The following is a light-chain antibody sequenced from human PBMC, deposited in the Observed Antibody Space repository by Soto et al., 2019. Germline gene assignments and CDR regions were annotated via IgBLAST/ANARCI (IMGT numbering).Light chain of an antibody. CDR2: DAS. CDR3: QQYDNWPWT. V-gene: IGKV3-15*01. CDR1: QSLHTN. Sequence: EIELTPSTPTLSASQGERITLSCRATQSLHTNCAWYQQNPGHHPRLLISDASTRASGVPARFSGSGSGTQFTLTITGLQSEDSAIYFCQQYDNWPWTFGQGTKVEI. J-gene: IGKJ1*01.